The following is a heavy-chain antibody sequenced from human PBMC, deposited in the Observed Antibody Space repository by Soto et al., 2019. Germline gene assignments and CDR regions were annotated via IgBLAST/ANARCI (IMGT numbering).Heavy chain of an antibody. CDR3: XXXXXXXXXXXYFDY. Sequence: QVQLQESGPGLVKPSGTLSLTCAVSGGSISSSNWWSWVRQPPGKGLEWSGEIYHSGSTNYNPSLKXXXXXXXXXXXXXXXXXXXXXXXXXXXXXXXXXXXXXXXXXXYFDYWGQGTLVTVSS. J-gene: IGHJ4*02. CDR2: IYHSGST. V-gene: IGHV4-4*02. CDR1: GGSISSSNW.